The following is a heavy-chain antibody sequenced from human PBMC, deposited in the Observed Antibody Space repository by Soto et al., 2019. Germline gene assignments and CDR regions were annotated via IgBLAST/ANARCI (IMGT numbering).Heavy chain of an antibody. D-gene: IGHD3-10*01. V-gene: IGHV4-30-4*01. CDR1: GGSISSGDYY. CDR2: IYYSGST. CDR3: ASRKSSPYFAY. Sequence: PSETLSLTCTVSGGSISSGDYYWSWIRQPPGKGLEWIGYIYYSGSTYYNPSLKSRVTISVDTSKNQVSLKLSSVTAADTAVYYCASRKSSPYFAYWGQGTLVTVSS. J-gene: IGHJ4*01.